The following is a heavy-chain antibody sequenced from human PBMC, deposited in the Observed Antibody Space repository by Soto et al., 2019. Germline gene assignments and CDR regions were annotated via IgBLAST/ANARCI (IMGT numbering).Heavy chain of an antibody. Sequence: PSETLSLTCSVSGGSINRSPYYWDWIRQSPGKGLEWIGSIYETGRTNHNPLLKSRVTMTVDTSRNQFSLKLSSVIAADTAGYYCARKCGFCTTNRCHEHVKDGGDGAMVTVS. V-gene: IGHV4-39*01. D-gene: IGHD2-8*01. CDR2: IYETGRT. CDR3: ARKCGFCTTNRCHEHVKD. J-gene: IGHJ1*01. CDR1: GGSINRSPYY.